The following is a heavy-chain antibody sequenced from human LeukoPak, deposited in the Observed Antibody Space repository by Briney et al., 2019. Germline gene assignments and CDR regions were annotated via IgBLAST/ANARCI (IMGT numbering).Heavy chain of an antibody. CDR2: ISYDGSNK. CDR3: ARGDDIVVVPAAMTLFGSLDY. D-gene: IGHD2-2*01. CDR1: GFTFSSYA. V-gene: IGHV3-30*04. J-gene: IGHJ4*02. Sequence: GGSLRLSCAASGFTFSSYAMHWVRQAPGKGLEWVAVISYDGSNKYYADSVKGRFTISRDNSKNTLYLQMNSLRAEDTAVYYCARGDDIVVVPAAMTLFGSLDYWGQGTLVTVSP.